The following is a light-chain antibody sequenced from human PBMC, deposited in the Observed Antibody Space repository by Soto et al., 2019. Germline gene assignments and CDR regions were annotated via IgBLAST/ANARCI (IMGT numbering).Light chain of an antibody. Sequence: EILLTQSPATLSLSPGDSATLSCRASQSVNTYLAWYQQKPGQAPRLLIYGASKRATGIPARFSGSGFGTDFTLTINSIEPEDFAVYYCQQRSDWPTFGHGTRLEIK. V-gene: IGKV3-11*01. CDR1: QSVNTY. CDR2: GAS. J-gene: IGKJ5*01. CDR3: QQRSDWPT.